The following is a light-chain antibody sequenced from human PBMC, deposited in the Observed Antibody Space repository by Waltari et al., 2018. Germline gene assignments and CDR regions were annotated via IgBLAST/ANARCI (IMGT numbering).Light chain of an antibody. CDR2: YAS. CDR1: QSIGSR. Sequence: EIVLTQSPDFQSVTPEEKVTITCRASQSIGSRLHLFQQKPNQSPKLLIKYASQSISGFPSRFSGSGSGTDFTLTINSLEAEDAAVYYCHQIASLPRTFGPGTKVEIK. J-gene: IGKJ1*01. CDR3: HQIASLPRT. V-gene: IGKV6D-21*02.